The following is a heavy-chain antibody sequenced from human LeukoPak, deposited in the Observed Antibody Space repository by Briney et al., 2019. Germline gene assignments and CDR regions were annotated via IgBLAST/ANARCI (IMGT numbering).Heavy chain of an antibody. CDR2: ISVYNGNT. Sequence: ASVKVSCKASGYTFSTSAINWVRRAPGQGLEWIGWISVYNGNTNYAHKVQDRVTLTTDTSTSTAYLELRSLRYDDTAIYYCARDLRQRTGSIAVSGGLDYWGQGTLVTVSS. CDR1: GYTFSTSA. V-gene: IGHV1-18*01. J-gene: IGHJ4*02. CDR3: ARDLRQRTGSIAVSGGLDY. D-gene: IGHD6-19*01.